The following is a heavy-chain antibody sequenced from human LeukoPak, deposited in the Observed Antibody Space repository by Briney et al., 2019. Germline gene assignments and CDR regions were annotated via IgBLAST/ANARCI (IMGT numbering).Heavy chain of an antibody. J-gene: IGHJ3*02. CDR3: ARETRARSDAFDI. D-gene: IGHD4-11*01. Sequence: SETLSLTCTVSGGSISSSSYYWGCIRQPPGKGLEWIGSIYYSGSTYYNPSLKSRVTISVDTSKNQFSLKLSSVTAADTAVYYCARETRARSDAFDIWGQGTMVTVSS. CDR1: GGSISSSSYY. CDR2: IYYSGST. V-gene: IGHV4-39*07.